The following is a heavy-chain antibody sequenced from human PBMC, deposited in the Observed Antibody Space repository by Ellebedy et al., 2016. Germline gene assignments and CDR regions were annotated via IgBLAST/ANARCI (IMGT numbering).Heavy chain of an antibody. D-gene: IGHD6-19*01. Sequence: GESLKISCAASGFTFSSYSMNWVRQAPGKGLEWVSSISSSSSYIYYADSVKGRFTISRDNAKNSLYLQMNSLRAEDTAVYYCAREGERQWLDPRYYYGMDVWGQGTTVTVSS. CDR2: ISSSSSYI. CDR3: AREGERQWLDPRYYYGMDV. J-gene: IGHJ6*02. CDR1: GFTFSSYS. V-gene: IGHV3-21*01.